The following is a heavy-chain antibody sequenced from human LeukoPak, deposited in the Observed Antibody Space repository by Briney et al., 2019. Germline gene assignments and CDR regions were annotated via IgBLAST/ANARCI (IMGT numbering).Heavy chain of an antibody. Sequence: GGSLRLSCAASGFTFSSYGMHWVRQAPGKGLEWVAVIWYDGSNKYYADSVKGRFTISRDNSKNTLYLQMNSLRAEDTALYYSAKESSYSTYGYWGQGTLVTVSS. CDR2: IWYDGSNK. CDR3: AKESSYSTYGY. V-gene: IGHV3-30*02. D-gene: IGHD6-13*01. J-gene: IGHJ4*02. CDR1: GFTFSSYG.